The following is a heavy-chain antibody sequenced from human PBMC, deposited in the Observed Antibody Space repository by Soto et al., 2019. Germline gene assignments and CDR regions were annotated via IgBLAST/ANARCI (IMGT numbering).Heavy chain of an antibody. Sequence: QVRLVQSGAEVKKPESSVKVSCKASGGTFSNYAIGWVRQAPGQGLEWMGGIILPFGKANYTQKFQDRVTISAAESMTTSYMELRGLRSEDTAVYSCARGPDYEGICDSWGQGTLVTVSS. J-gene: IGHJ4*02. CDR1: GGTFSNYA. CDR2: IILPFGKA. D-gene: IGHD4-17*01. V-gene: IGHV1-69*12. CDR3: ARGPDYEGICDS.